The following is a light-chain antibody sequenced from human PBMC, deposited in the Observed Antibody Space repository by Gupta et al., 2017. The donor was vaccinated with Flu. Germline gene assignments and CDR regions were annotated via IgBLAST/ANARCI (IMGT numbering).Light chain of an antibody. CDR3: QQRSNWPLGT. CDR1: HIVRSY. CDR2: GAS. Sequence: ATLYLSPEERATRASGARHIVRSYLEWSKQKPCQAPSLLIYGASNSDTGITARYSGSGYGKDLTLTISSRVLEEFAGYYSQQRSNWPLGTFGQGTXVEIK. J-gene: IGKJ1*01. V-gene: IGKV3-11*01.